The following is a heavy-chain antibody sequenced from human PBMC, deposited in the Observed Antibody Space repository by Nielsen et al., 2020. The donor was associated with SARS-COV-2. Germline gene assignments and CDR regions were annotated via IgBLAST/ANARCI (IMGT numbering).Heavy chain of an antibody. D-gene: IGHD3-9*01. V-gene: IGHV1-18*01. CDR2: ISAYNGNT. CDR1: GYTFTSYG. J-gene: IGHJ4*02. CDR3: ATSASDDILTGYYKPFDY. Sequence: ASVKVSCKASGYTFTSYGFSWVRQAPGQGLEWMGWISAYNGNTNYAQKLQGRVTMTTDTSTSTAYMELRSLRSDDTAVYYCATSASDDILTGYYKPFDYWGQGTLVTVSS.